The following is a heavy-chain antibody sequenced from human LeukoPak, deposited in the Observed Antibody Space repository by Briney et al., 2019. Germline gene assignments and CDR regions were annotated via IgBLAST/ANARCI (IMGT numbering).Heavy chain of an antibody. CDR3: ARDVVMVRGGDAFDI. Sequence: GGSLRLSCAASGFTFSSYSMNWVRQAPGKGLEWVSSISSSSSYIYYADSVKGRFTISRDNAKNSLYLQMNSLRAEDTAVYYCARDVVMVRGGDAFDIWGQGTMVTVSS. J-gene: IGHJ3*02. V-gene: IGHV3-21*01. D-gene: IGHD3-10*01. CDR1: GFTFSSYS. CDR2: ISSSSSYI.